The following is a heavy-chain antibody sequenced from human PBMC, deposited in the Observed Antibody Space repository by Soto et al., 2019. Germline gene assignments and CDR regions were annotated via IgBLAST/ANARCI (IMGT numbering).Heavy chain of an antibody. CDR3: ARELLFYDSDGFYWDDDFDI. V-gene: IGHV4-30-2*01. D-gene: IGHD3-22*01. Sequence: SETLSLTCAVSGGSLSSSAYSWSWIRQQPGKGLEWIGFIYQSGSTYYNPSLKSRVTMSLDRPKNQFSLKLSSVTAADTAVYYCARELLFYDSDGFYWDDDFDIWGQGTMVTVSS. J-gene: IGHJ3*02. CDR1: GGSLSSSAYS. CDR2: IYQSGST.